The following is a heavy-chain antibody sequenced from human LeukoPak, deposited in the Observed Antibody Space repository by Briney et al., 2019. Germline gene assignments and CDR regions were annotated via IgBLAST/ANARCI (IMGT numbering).Heavy chain of an antibody. J-gene: IGHJ5*02. V-gene: IGHV5-51*01. CDR3: ARQYGSGTSRTQTFDP. Sequence: GESLKISCKGSGYSFTSYWIGWVRQMPGKGLEWMGIIYPGDSDTRYSPSFQGQVTISADKSISTAYLQWSSLKASDTAMYYCARQYGSGTSRTQTFDPWGQGTLVTVSS. D-gene: IGHD3-10*01. CDR2: IYPGDSDT. CDR1: GYSFTSYW.